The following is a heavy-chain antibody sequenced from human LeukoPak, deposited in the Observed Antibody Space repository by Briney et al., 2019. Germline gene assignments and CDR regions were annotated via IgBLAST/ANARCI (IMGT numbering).Heavy chain of an antibody. V-gene: IGHV4-59*01. D-gene: IGHD2-15*01. J-gene: IGHJ6*03. CDR2: IYYSGST. CDR1: GGSISSYY. CDR3: ARGVGYYYYMDV. Sequence: PSETLSLTCTVSGGSISSYYWGWIRQPPGKGLEWIGYIYYSGSTNYNPSLKSRVTISVDTSKNQFSLKLSSVTAADTAVYYCARGVGYYYYMDVWGKGTTVTVSS.